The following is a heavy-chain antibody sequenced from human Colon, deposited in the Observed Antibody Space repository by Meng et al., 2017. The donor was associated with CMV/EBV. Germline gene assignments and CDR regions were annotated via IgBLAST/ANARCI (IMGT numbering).Heavy chain of an antibody. V-gene: IGHV3-74*01. D-gene: IGHD5-18*01. CDR2: INSDGSNT. Sequence: GESLKISCAASGFTFRNYWMHWVRQASGKGLVWVSRINSDGSNTNYADSVKGRFTISRDNSKNTLYLQMNSLRAEDTAVYYCAKSLVDTAMDLDYWGQGMLVTVSS. CDR3: AKSLVDTAMDLDY. J-gene: IGHJ4*02. CDR1: GFTFRNYW.